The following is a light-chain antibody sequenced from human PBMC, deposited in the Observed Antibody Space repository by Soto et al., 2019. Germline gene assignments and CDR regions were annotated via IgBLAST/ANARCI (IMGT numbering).Light chain of an antibody. CDR3: QQYACSPT. Sequence: EIVLTQSPGTLSLSPGERATLSCWASQSVASTYLGWYQQKPGQAPRPLIYGASSRATGIPDRFSGSGSGTDFTLTISRLEPEDFALYYCQQYACSPTCGQGTRLEIK. V-gene: IGKV3-20*01. CDR2: GAS. J-gene: IGKJ5*01. CDR1: QSVASTY.